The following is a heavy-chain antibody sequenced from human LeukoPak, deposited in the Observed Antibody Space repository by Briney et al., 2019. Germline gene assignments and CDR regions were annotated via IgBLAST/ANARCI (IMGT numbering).Heavy chain of an antibody. CDR1: GFTVSSNY. D-gene: IGHD6-19*01. Sequence: PGGSLRLSCAVSGFTVSSNYMSWVRQAPGKGLEWVSVIYSAGNTNYADSVKGRFTISRDNSKNTVYLQMNSLRAEDTAVYYCARVSSSGYYVFDYWGQGTLVTVSS. V-gene: IGHV3-53*01. CDR2: IYSAGNT. J-gene: IGHJ4*02. CDR3: ARVSSSGYYVFDY.